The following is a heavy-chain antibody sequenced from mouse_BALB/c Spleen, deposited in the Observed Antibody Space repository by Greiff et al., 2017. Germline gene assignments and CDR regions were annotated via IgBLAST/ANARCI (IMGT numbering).Heavy chain of an antibody. D-gene: IGHD5-1*01. CDR3: ARVTSYYAMDY. J-gene: IGHJ4*01. Sequence: EVMLVESGGGLVKPGGSLKLSCAASGFTFSDYYMYWVRQTPEKRLEWVATISDGGSYTYYPDSVKGRFTISRDNAKNNLYLQMSSLKSEDTAMYYCARVTSYYAMDYWGPGTSVTVSS. CDR1: GFTFSDYY. CDR2: ISDGGSYT. V-gene: IGHV5-4*02.